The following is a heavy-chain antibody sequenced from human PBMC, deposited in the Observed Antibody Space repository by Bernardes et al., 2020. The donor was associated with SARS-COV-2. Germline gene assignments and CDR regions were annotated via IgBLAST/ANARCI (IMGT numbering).Heavy chain of an antibody. D-gene: IGHD7-27*01. J-gene: IGHJ3*02. CDR2: IVPTFGTG. Sequence: SVKVSCKASGGTFSTSAFIWVRQAPGQGLEWMGGIVPTFGTGMTAQKFQGRATITADGSTNTVYMELNTLISGDTAVFYCARATGLGMGLNGALDIWGQGTMVTVSS. CDR1: GGTFSTSA. V-gene: IGHV1-69*13. CDR3: ARATGLGMGLNGALDI.